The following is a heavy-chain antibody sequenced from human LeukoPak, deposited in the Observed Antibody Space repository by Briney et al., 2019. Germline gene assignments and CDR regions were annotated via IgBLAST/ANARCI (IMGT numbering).Heavy chain of an antibody. CDR3: VRMVSGDS. J-gene: IGHJ4*02. D-gene: IGHD2-8*01. CDR1: VFTFSNYD. Sequence: SLRLSCAVCVFTFSNYDMKGVRHAPGKGPEWVTTISASGIHIYYADSAKGRFTISRDNSRNTLELQMNSLRGEDTAVYYCVRMVSGDSWGQGTLVTVTS. CDR2: ISASGIHI. V-gene: IGHV3-23*01.